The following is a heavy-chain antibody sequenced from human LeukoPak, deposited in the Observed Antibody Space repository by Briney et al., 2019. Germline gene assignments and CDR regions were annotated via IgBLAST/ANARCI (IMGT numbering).Heavy chain of an antibody. CDR1: GFTFSSYA. J-gene: IGHJ4*02. CDR3: ANAYDFWSGYPRNNN. Sequence: PGGSLRLSCAASGFTFSSYAMSWVRQAPGKWLEWVSAISGSGGSTYYADSVKGRFTISRDNSKNTLYLQMNSLRAEDTAVYYCANAYDFWSGYPRNNNWGQGTLVTVSS. D-gene: IGHD3-3*01. V-gene: IGHV3-23*01. CDR2: ISGSGGST.